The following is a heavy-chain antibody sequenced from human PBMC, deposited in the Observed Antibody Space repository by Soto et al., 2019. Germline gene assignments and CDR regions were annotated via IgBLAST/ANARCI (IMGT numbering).Heavy chain of an antibody. D-gene: IGHD1-20*01. Sequence: KESGPTLVTPTQTLTLTCSFSGFSLTSRPMGVGWIRQPPGKALEWLAVIYWDDDKRYSPALRSRLTITKDTSKNQVVLTVTNMDPVDTATYYCAHRLGGYTWNDGYLDYWGQGILVTVSS. J-gene: IGHJ4*02. CDR2: IYWDDDK. CDR3: AHRLGGYTWNDGYLDY. V-gene: IGHV2-5*02. CDR1: GFSLTSRPMG.